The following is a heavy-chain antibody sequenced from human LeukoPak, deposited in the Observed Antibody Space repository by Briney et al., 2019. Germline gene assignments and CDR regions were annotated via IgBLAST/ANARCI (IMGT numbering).Heavy chain of an antibody. J-gene: IGHJ4*02. CDR3: AKQADYDYVWGTFDY. V-gene: IGHV3-23*01. D-gene: IGHD3-16*01. Sequence: PGGSLRLSCAASGFTFSSYGMSWVRQAPGKGLEWVSGISGSGGSTNYANSVKGRFTISRDNSKNTRYLQMNSLRAEDTAVYYCAKQADYDYVWGTFDYWGQGTLVTASS. CDR1: GFTFSSYG. CDR2: ISGSGGST.